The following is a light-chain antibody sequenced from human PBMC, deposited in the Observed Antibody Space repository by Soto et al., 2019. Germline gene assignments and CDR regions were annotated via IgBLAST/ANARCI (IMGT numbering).Light chain of an antibody. Sequence: QTALTQPPCATGSPGQSVTISCAGSSSDVGVYIFVSCYQHHPGTAHKLMTYAVNKRPTPVPDRSYGSKSDNTASMTASGLQAEEEDDYYCVSYAGSTYVLRTGTKVTVL. CDR1: SSDVGVYIF. CDR3: VSYAGSTYV. CDR2: AVN. J-gene: IGLJ1*01. V-gene: IGLV2-8*01.